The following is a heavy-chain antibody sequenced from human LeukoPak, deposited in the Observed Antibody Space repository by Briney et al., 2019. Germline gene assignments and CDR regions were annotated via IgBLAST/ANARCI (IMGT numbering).Heavy chain of an antibody. V-gene: IGHV3-74*01. Sequence: GGSLRLSCAASGFTFSKYWMLSVRQAPGKGLESVSRINTDGTVTTYADSVKGRFTVSRDNADNTMFLQMNSVRDEDTAVYYCATKQWLAPPPDSWGQGTPVTVSS. CDR2: INTDGTVT. D-gene: IGHD6-19*01. CDR1: GFTFSKYW. CDR3: ATKQWLAPPPDS. J-gene: IGHJ4*02.